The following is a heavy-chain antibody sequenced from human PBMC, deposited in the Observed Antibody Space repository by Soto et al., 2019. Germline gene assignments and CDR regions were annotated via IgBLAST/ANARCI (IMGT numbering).Heavy chain of an antibody. V-gene: IGHV1-46*01. CDR2: INPSGGST. Sequence: ASVKVSCKASGYTFTSYYMHWVRQAPGQGLEWMGIINPSGGSTSYAQKFQGRVTMTRDTSTSTVYMELSSLRSDDTAVYYCARDLPKYYDFWSGYYTGQGHWYGFDPWGQGTLVTVSS. D-gene: IGHD3-3*01. J-gene: IGHJ5*02. CDR3: ARDLPKYYDFWSGYYTGQGHWYGFDP. CDR1: GYTFTSYY.